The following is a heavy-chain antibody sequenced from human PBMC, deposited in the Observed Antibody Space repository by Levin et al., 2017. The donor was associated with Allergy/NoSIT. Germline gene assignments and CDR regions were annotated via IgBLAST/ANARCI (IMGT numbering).Heavy chain of an antibody. CDR3: ARQRRSTSRDFDY. V-gene: IGHV3-23*01. Sequence: GESLKISCVASGFTFTNYGMNWVRQAPGKGPNWVSVISGGGGTTYYADSVKGRFTISRDNSKNTLFLQMNSLRVDDTAIYYCARQRRSTSRDFDYWGQGTLVTVSS. J-gene: IGHJ4*02. CDR1: GFTFTNYG. CDR2: ISGGGGTT.